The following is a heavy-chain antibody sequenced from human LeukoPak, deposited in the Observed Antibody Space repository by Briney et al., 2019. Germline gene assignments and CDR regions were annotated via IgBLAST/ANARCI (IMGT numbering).Heavy chain of an antibody. J-gene: IGHJ4*02. D-gene: IGHD3-9*01. CDR1: GYTFTTFG. CDR3: ARVRSGAGYYAFDY. Sequence: ASVKVSCKASGYTFTTFGISWVRQAPGQGLEWMGWISAYNLKTNYAQKFQGGVTMTTDTSTSTAYVELSNLRSDDTAVYYCARVRSGAGYYAFDYWGQGTLVTVSS. CDR2: ISAYNLKT. V-gene: IGHV1-18*01.